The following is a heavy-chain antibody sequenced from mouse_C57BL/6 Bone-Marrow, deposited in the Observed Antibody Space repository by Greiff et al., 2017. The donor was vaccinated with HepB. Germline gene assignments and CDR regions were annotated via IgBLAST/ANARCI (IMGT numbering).Heavy chain of an antibody. CDR3: AQTAQVTGFDY. V-gene: IGHV1-39*01. J-gene: IGHJ2*01. D-gene: IGHD3-2*02. CDR1: GYSFTDYN. Sequence: EVQLQQSGPELVKPGASVKISCKASGYSFTDYNMNWVKQSHGKSLEWIGVINPNYGTTSYNQKFKGKATMTVDQSSSTAYMQLNSLTSEDSAVYDCAQTAQVTGFDYWGQGTTLTVSS. CDR2: INPNYGTT.